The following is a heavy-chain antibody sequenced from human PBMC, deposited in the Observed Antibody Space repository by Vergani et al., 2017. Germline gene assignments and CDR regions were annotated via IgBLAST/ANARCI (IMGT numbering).Heavy chain of an antibody. CDR3: ARQAGVFFPGGFDP. J-gene: IGHJ5*02. D-gene: IGHD2/OR15-2a*01. V-gene: IGHV4-59*01. CDR2: IYYSGST. Sequence: QVQLQESGPGLVKPSETLSLTCTVSGGSISSYYWSWIRQPPGKGLEWIGYIYYSGSTNYNPSLKSRVTISVDTSKNQFSLKLSSVTAADTAVYYCARQAGVFFPGGFDPWGQGTLVTVSS. CDR1: GGSISSYY.